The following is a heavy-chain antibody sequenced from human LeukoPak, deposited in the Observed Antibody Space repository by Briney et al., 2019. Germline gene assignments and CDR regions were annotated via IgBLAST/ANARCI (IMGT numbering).Heavy chain of an antibody. V-gene: IGHV1-24*01. Sequence: GASVKVPCKVSGYTLTELSMHWVRQAPGKGLEWMGGFDPEDGETIYAQKFQGRVTMTEDTSTDTAYMELSSLRSEDTAVYYCATSTPVGAFFDYWGQGTLVTVSS. CDR1: GYTLTELS. J-gene: IGHJ4*02. CDR3: ATSTPVGAFFDY. CDR2: FDPEDGET. D-gene: IGHD1-26*01.